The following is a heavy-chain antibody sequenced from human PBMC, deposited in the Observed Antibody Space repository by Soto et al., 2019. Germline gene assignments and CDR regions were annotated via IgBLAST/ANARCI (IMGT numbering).Heavy chain of an antibody. Sequence: ASVKVSCKPSGFTFTKYYMHWVRQAPGQGLDWVGVINPSCRPTSYAQKFLGRVTMTRDASTATVYMELNSLRSEDTAVYYCARDLDVTTVTTSFDSWGQGTLVTVSA. D-gene: IGHD4-17*01. CDR1: GFTFTKYY. CDR2: INPSCRPT. CDR3: ARDLDVTTVTTSFDS. V-gene: IGHV1-46*01. J-gene: IGHJ5*01.